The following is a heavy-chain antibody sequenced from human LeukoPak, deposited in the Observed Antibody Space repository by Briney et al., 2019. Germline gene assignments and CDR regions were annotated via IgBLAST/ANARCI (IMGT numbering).Heavy chain of an antibody. CDR3: ARDKNFRDAFDI. CDR2: ISSSSSTI. J-gene: IGHJ3*02. D-gene: IGHD3-10*01. CDR1: GFTFSDHY. V-gene: IGHV3-48*02. Sequence: GGSLRLSCIASGFTFSDHYMDWVRQAPGKGLEWVSYISSSSSTIYYADSVKGRFTISRDNAKNSLYLQMNSLRDEDTAVYYCARDKNFRDAFDIWGQGTMVTVSS.